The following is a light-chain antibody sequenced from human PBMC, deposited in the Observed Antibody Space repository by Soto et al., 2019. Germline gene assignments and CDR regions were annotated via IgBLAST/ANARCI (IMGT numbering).Light chain of an antibody. CDR1: QVISSY. V-gene: IGKV1-9*01. CDR3: QQLNSYPVT. J-gene: IGKJ5*01. Sequence: DIQLTQSPSFRSASVGDRLTIPCRASQVISSYLAWYQQKPGKAPKLLIYAASTLQSGVPSRFSGSGSGTEFTLTISSLQPEDFATYYCQQLNSYPVTFGQGTRLEIK. CDR2: AAS.